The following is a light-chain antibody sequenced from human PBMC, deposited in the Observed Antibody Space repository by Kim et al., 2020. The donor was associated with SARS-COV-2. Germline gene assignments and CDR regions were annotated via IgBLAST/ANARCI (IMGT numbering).Light chain of an antibody. CDR3: QQYGSSPLT. CDR1: QSVSSSY. J-gene: IGKJ4*01. V-gene: IGKV3-20*01. CDR2: GAS. Sequence: EIVLTQSPGTLSLSPGERATLSCRASQSVSSSYLVWYQQKPGQAPRLLIYGASSRATGIPDRFSGSGSGTDFTLTISRLEPEDFAVYYCQQYGSSPLTFGGGTKVEL.